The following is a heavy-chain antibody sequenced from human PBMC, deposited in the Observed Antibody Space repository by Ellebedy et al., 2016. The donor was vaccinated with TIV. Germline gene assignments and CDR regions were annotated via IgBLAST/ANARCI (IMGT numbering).Heavy chain of an antibody. CDR2: IKQDGSVK. CDR3: ATQWELYD. J-gene: IGHJ4*02. D-gene: IGHD1-26*01. Sequence: GESLKISCVASGFPFSSYWMSWVRQAPGKGLEWVAGIKQDGSVKDYLDSVKGRFTISRDNAKNSLYLQMDSLRVEDTGVYYCATQWELYDWGQGTPATVSS. CDR1: GFPFSSYW. V-gene: IGHV3-7*01.